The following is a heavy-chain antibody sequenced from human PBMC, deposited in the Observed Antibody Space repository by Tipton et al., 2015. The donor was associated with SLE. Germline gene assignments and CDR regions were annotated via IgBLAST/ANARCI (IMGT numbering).Heavy chain of an antibody. D-gene: IGHD5-12*01. CDR1: GGSISTYY. CDR3: ARESRGYDFLDY. J-gene: IGHJ4*02. Sequence: TLSLTCTVSGGSISTYYWSWIRQPAGKGLEWIGRIYTTVSANYNPSLKSRVTMSLDTSKNQFSLQLSSVTAADTAVYYCARESRGYDFLDYWGQGTLVTVSS. V-gene: IGHV4-4*07. CDR2: IYTTVSA.